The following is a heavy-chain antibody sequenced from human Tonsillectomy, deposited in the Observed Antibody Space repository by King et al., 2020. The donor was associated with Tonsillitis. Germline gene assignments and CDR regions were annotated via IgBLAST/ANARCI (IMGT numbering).Heavy chain of an antibody. Sequence: VQLQQSGPGLVKPSQTLSLTCAISGDSVSSNSAAWNWIRQSPSRGLEWLGRTYYRSKWYNDYAVSVKSRITINPDTSKNQFSLQLNSVTPEDTAVYYCASGRAYCSGGSCYKDYYYYGMDVWGQGTTVTVSS. J-gene: IGHJ6*02. D-gene: IGHD2-15*01. CDR3: ASGRAYCSGGSCYKDYYYYGMDV. CDR1: GDSVSSNSAA. V-gene: IGHV6-1*01. CDR2: TYYRSKWYN.